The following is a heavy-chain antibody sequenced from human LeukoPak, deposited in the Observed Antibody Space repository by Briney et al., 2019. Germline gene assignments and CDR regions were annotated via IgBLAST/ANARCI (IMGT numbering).Heavy chain of an antibody. CDR1: GYSFTSYW. Sequence: GESLKISCNGSGYSFTSYWIGWGRHMPGKGLEWMGIIYPGDSDTRYNPSFQGQVTTSADKSIRTAYLQWSSLKASDTAMYYCARPKGTAMVNDAFDIWDQGTMVTVSS. CDR3: ARPKGTAMVNDAFDI. V-gene: IGHV5-51*01. J-gene: IGHJ3*02. D-gene: IGHD5-18*01. CDR2: IYPGDSDT.